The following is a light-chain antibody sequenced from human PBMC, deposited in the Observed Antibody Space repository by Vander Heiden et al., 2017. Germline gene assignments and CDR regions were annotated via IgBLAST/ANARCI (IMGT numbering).Light chain of an antibody. CDR2: DVT. V-gene: IGLV2-14*03. J-gene: IGLJ3*02. CDR3: SSYTGSSTLEV. Sequence: QSALTQPASVSGSPGQSLTISCIGTSSDIGAYDYVSWHQQHPGKGPKVIIYDVTNRPSGVSNRFSGSKSGNTASLTISGLQAEDEADYFCSSYTGSSTLEVFGGGTKLTVL. CDR1: SSDIGAYDY.